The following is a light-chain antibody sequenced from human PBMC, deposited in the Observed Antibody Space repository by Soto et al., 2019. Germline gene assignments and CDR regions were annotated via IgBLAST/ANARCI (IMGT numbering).Light chain of an antibody. Sequence: EIVLTQSPGTLSLSPGERATLSCSASQSISSSYLAWYQQRPGQAPRLLIYGASSRATGIPDRFSGSGSGTDFSLTISRLEPEDFAVYYCQQHGGAVGQGTKVDIK. CDR1: QSISSSY. CDR2: GAS. CDR3: QQHGGA. J-gene: IGKJ1*01. V-gene: IGKV3-20*01.